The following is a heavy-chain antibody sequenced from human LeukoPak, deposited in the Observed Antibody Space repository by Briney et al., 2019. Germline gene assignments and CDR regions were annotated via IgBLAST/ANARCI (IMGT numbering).Heavy chain of an antibody. CDR1: GGSISSYY. CDR2: IYMSGST. J-gene: IGHJ4*02. D-gene: IGHD3-22*01. V-gene: IGHV4-4*07. CDR3: ASGGYYDSSGYILDY. Sequence: SETLSLTCTVSGGSISSYYWSWIRQPAGKGLEWIGRIYMSGSTNYNSSLKSRVNMSVDTSKNQFSLNLSSVTAADTAVYFCASGGYYDSSGYILDYWGQGTLVTVSS.